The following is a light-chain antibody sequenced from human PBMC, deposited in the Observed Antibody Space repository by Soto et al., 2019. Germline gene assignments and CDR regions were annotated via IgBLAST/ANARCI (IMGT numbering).Light chain of an antibody. CDR2: GAS. V-gene: IGKV3-20*01. J-gene: IGKJ3*01. CDR1: QSVGSTY. Sequence: EIVLTQSPGTLSLSPGDRATLSCRASQSVGSTYLVWYQQKPGQAPRLLIYGASNRATGIPDRFSGSGSGTDFTLTVTRLEPDDFAVYYCQQYNSAPFTFGPGTKVELK. CDR3: QQYNSAPFT.